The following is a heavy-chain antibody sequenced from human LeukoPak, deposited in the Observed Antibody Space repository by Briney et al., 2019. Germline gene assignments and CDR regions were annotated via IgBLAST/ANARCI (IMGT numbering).Heavy chain of an antibody. D-gene: IGHD1-26*01. J-gene: IGHJ3*02. CDR1: GYTSTSYD. CDR3: ARVPREIMSI. Sequence: GASVKVSCKASGYTSTSYDINWVRQATGQGLEWMGWMNPNSGYTGYAQKFQGRVSMTMNTSISTAYMELSSLRSEDTAVYYCARVPREIMSIWGQGTMVTVSS. V-gene: IGHV1-8*01. CDR2: MNPNSGYT.